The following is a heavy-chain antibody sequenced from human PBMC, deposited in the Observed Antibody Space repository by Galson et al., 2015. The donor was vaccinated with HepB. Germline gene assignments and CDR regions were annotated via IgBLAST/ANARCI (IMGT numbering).Heavy chain of an antibody. D-gene: IGHD2-2*01. CDR1: GYTFTTYG. J-gene: IGHJ5*02. V-gene: IGHV1-18*01. Sequence: SVKVSCKASGYTFTTYGISWVRQAPGQGPEWMGWISAYNGDTNYAQKLQGRVTMTTDTSTSTAYMELRSLRSDDTAVYYCARAGRGAYCSSTSCSPRPNWFDPWGQGTLVTVSS. CDR3: ARAGRGAYCSSTSCSPRPNWFDP. CDR2: ISAYNGDT.